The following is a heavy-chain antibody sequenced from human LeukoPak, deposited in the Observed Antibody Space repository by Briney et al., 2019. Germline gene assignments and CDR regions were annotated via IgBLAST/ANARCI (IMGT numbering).Heavy chain of an antibody. V-gene: IGHV4-61*08. CDR1: GDSVSNGDYY. D-gene: IGHD4-11*01. J-gene: IGHJ5*02. Sequence: SETLSLTCTVSGDSVSNGDYYWGWIRQSPEKGLEYIGYVFSSGNTNYNPSLKSRVTISLDTSKNQFSLKLRSVTAADTAVYYCARELYTNHDLLWFDPWGQGTLVTVSS. CDR2: VFSSGNT. CDR3: ARELYTNHDLLWFDP.